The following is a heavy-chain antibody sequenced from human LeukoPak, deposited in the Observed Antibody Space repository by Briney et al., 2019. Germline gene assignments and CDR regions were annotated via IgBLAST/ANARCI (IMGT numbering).Heavy chain of an antibody. V-gene: IGHV1-24*01. CDR3: ATLPTTVTTDWFDP. CDR2: FDPEDGET. Sequence: ASVKVSCKVSGYTLTELSMHWVRQAPGKGLEWMGGFDPEDGETIYAQKFQGRVTMTEDTSTHTAYMELSSLRSEDTAVYYCATLPTTVTTDWFDPWGQGTLVTVSS. J-gene: IGHJ5*02. D-gene: IGHD4-17*01. CDR1: GYTLTELS.